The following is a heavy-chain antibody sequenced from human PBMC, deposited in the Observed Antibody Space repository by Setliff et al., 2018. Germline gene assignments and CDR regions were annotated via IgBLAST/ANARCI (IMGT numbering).Heavy chain of an antibody. CDR3: AREASGHSYGSH. CDR2: IWDDGVKK. V-gene: IGHV3-33*08. CDR1: GFTFSTYR. Sequence: GGSLRLSCAASGFTFSTYRMHWVRQAPGKGLEWVAVIWDDGVKKYHADSVKGRFTISRDNYKNTLYLDMSGLRADDTAIYYCAREASGHSYGSHWGPGTLVTVSS. D-gene: IGHD5-18*01. J-gene: IGHJ4*02.